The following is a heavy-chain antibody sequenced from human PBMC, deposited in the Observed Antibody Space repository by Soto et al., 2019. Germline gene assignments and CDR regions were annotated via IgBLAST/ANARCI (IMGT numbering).Heavy chain of an antibody. CDR3: ARLACSGGSCYSLSPLSLDP. J-gene: IGHJ5*02. Sequence: PSETLSLTCTVSGGSISSYYWSWIRQPPGKGLEWIGYIYYSGSTNYNPSLKSRVTISVDTSKNQFSLKLSSVTAADTAVYYCARLACSGGSCYSLSPLSLDPWGQGTLVTVSS. CDR1: GGSISSYY. V-gene: IGHV4-59*08. D-gene: IGHD2-15*01. CDR2: IYYSGST.